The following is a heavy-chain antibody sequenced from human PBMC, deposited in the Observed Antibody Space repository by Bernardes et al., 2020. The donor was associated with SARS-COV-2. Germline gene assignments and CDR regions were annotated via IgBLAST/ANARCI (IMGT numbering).Heavy chain of an antibody. CDR1: GYSLSSVYY. V-gene: IGHV4-38-2*02. CDR2: IYCSGQT. D-gene: IGHD1-20*01. J-gene: IGHJ4*02. Sequence: ATLSPTCAVPGYSLSSVYYWVWIRQPPGRTLEWIGSIYCSGQTYYNPSLKSRVTISVDMSKNQLSLKLTSVTAADTAVYYCARDNWTTDYWGQGSLVTVSS. CDR3: ARDNWTTDY.